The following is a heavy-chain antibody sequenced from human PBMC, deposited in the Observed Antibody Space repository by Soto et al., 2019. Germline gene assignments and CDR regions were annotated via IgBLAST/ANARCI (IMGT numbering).Heavy chain of an antibody. J-gene: IGHJ6*02. CDR2: IDPSDSYT. CDR3: ARRAIVGATQFYYYGMDV. Sequence: GESLKISCKGSGYSCTSYWISWVRQMPGKGLEWMGRIDPSDSYTNYSPSFQGHVPISADKSISTAYLQWSSLKASDTAMYYCARRAIVGATQFYYYGMDVWGHGTTVTVS. CDR1: GYSCTSYW. D-gene: IGHD1-26*01. V-gene: IGHV5-10-1*01.